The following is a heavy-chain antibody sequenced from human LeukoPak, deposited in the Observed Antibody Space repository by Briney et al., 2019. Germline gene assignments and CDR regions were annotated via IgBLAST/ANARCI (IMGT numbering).Heavy chain of an antibody. V-gene: IGHV3-23*01. D-gene: IGHD6-19*01. CDR1: GFTFSSYA. J-gene: IGHJ4*02. CDR2: ISGSGGST. CDR3: AKSFSSGWFYYFDY. Sequence: PGGSLRLSCAASGFTFSSYAMSWVRQAPGKGLEWVSAISGSGGSTYYADSVKGRFTISRDNSKNTLHLQMNSLRAEDTAVYYCAKSFSSGWFYYFDYWGQGTLVTVSS.